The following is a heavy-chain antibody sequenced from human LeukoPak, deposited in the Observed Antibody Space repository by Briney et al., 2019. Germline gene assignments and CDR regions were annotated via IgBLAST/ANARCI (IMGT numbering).Heavy chain of an antibody. CDR1: GFTFSDYY. V-gene: IGHV3-11*01. CDR3: ARFGYCSSTSCFRSDYYYGMDV. D-gene: IGHD2-2*01. CDR2: ISSSGSTI. Sequence: GGSLRLSCAASGFTFSDYYMSWIRQAPGKGLEWVSYISSSGSTIYYADSVKGRFTISRDNAKNSLYLQRNSLRAEDTAVYYCARFGYCSSTSCFRSDYYYGMDVWGQGTTVTVSS. J-gene: IGHJ6*02.